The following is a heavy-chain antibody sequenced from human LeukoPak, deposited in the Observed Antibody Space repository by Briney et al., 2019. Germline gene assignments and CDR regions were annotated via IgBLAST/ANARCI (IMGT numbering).Heavy chain of an antibody. CDR2: IVVGSGNT. J-gene: IGHJ3*02. D-gene: IGHD2-15*01. CDR3: AAAPAQVVAASRDAFDI. CDR1: GFTFTNSA. V-gene: IGHV1-58*02. Sequence: ASVKVSCKASGFTFTNSAMQWVRQARGQRLEWIGWIVVGSGNTNYAQKFKERVTITRDMSTRTAYMELSSLRSEDTAVYYCAAAPAQVVAASRDAFDIWGQGTMVTVSS.